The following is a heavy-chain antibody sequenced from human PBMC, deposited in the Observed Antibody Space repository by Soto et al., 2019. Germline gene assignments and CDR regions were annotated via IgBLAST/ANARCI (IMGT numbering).Heavy chain of an antibody. CDR1: GFTFSSFG. V-gene: IGHV3-33*01. D-gene: IGHD3-3*01. CDR2: IWYDGSKK. CDR3: AXDASXXXXXXGYYPSRNGMDV. J-gene: IGHJ6*02. Sequence: QVQVVESGGGVVQPGRSLRLSCAASGFTFSSFGMHWVRQAPGKGLEWVSLIWYDGSKKSYGDSVKGRFTISRDNSRNTVYLQMNSLRADDTAVYXXAXDASXXXXXXGYYPSRNGMDVWGQGTTVTVSS.